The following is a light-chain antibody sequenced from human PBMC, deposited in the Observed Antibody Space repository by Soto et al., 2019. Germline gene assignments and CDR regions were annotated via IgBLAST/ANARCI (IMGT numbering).Light chain of an antibody. CDR2: DNT. CDR1: SSNIGTTYD. V-gene: IGLV1-40*01. CDR3: QSFDSSLSASI. J-gene: IGLJ2*01. Sequence: QSVLTQPPSVSGAPGQRVTISCTGNSSNIGTTYDVHWYRHLPGAAPKLLIYDNTYRPSGVPDRFSGSKSGTSASLAITGLQAEDGAYYYCQSFDSSLSASIFGGGTKVTVL.